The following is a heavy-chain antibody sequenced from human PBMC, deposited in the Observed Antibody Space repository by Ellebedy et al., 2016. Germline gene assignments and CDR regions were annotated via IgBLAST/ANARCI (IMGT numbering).Heavy chain of an antibody. CDR1: GGSISSSSYY. CDR2: IYYSGST. CDR3: ARQPQYYYYYGMDV. Sequence: SETLSLTCTVSGGSISSSSYYWGWIRQPPGKGLEWIGSIYYSGSTYYNPSIKSRVTISVDTSKNQFSLKLSSVTAADTAVYYCARQPQYYYYYGMDVWGQGTTVTVSS. J-gene: IGHJ6*02. V-gene: IGHV4-39*01.